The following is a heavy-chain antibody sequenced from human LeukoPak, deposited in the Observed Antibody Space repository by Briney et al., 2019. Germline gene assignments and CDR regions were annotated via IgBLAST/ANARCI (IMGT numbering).Heavy chain of an antibody. CDR3: AKVRAPLSGNSYYFDY. J-gene: IGHJ4*02. V-gene: IGHV3-9*01. Sequence: PGGSLRLSCAASGFTFDDYAMHWVRQAPGKGLEWVSGISWNSGSIGYADSVKGRFTISRDNAKNSLYLQMNSLRAEDTALYYCAKVRAPLSGNSYYFDYWGQGTLVTVSS. D-gene: IGHD1-26*01. CDR1: GFTFDDYA. CDR2: ISWNSGSI.